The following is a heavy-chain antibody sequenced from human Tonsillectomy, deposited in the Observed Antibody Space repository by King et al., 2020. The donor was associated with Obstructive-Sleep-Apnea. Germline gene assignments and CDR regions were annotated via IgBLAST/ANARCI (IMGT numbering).Heavy chain of an antibody. Sequence: VQLVESGGGVVQPGRSLRLSCAASGFTFSSYGMHWVRQAPGKGLEWVAVISYDGSNKYYADSVKGRFTISRDNSKNTLYLQMNSLRAEDTAVYYCAKDYGSGSYYLNYFDYWGQGTLVTVSS. CDR2: ISYDGSNK. J-gene: IGHJ4*02. V-gene: IGHV3-30*18. D-gene: IGHD3-10*01. CDR1: GFTFSSYG. CDR3: AKDYGSGSYYLNYFDY.